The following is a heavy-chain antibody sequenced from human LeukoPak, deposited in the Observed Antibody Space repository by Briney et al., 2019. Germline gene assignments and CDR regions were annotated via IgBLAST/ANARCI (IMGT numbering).Heavy chain of an antibody. V-gene: IGHV3-74*01. Sequence: GGSLRLSCAASGFTVSSYCMHWVRHAPGKGLVWVSRINSDGSSTNSADSVRGRFTISRDNAKNTLYLQMNSLRAEDTAVYYCARADGYPDYWGQGTLVTVSS. CDR1: GFTVSSYC. J-gene: IGHJ4*03. CDR3: ARADGYPDY. CDR2: INSDGSST.